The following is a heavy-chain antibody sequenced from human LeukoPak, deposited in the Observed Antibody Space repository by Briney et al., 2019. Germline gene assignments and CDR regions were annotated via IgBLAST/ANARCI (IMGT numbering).Heavy chain of an antibody. CDR2: INPSGGST. CDR3: ARDRVPRRYYYDSSGYYYDY. CDR1: GYTFTSYY. Sequence: GASVKVSCTASGYTFTSYYMHWVRQAPGQGLEWMGIINPSGGSTSYAQKFQGRVTMTRDTSTSTVYMELSSLRSEDTAVYYRARDRVPRRYYYDSSGYYYDYWGQGTLVTVSS. D-gene: IGHD3-22*01. V-gene: IGHV1-46*01. J-gene: IGHJ4*02.